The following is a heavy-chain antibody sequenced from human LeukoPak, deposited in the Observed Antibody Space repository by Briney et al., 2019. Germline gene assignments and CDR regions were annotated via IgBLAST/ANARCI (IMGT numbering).Heavy chain of an antibody. CDR2: ISYIGST. D-gene: IGHD1-26*01. CDR3: ARQASYSGSYHYYFYY. J-gene: IGHJ4*02. Sequence: SETLSLTCAVSADSFSSHYWTWIRQAPGKGLEWIGYISYIGSTNYNPSLKSRVTISVDTSKNQFSLKLSSVTAADTAAYYCARQASYSGSYHYYFYYWGQGTLVTVSS. V-gene: IGHV4-59*11. CDR1: ADSFSSHY.